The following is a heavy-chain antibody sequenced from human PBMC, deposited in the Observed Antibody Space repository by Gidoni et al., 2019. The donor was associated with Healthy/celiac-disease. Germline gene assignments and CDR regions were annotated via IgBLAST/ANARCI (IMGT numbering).Heavy chain of an antibody. Sequence: EVQLVESVGGLVQPGGSLRLSCAASGFTFSSYWMSWVRQAPGKGLEWVANIKQDGSEKYYVDSVKGRFTISRDNAKNSLYLQMNSLRAEDTAVYYCARDRYSSSPKGGVYYYYYYMDVWGKGTTVTVSS. CDR1: GFTFSSYW. D-gene: IGHD6-13*01. J-gene: IGHJ6*03. V-gene: IGHV3-7*03. CDR3: ARDRYSSSPKGGVYYYYYYMDV. CDR2: IKQDGSEK.